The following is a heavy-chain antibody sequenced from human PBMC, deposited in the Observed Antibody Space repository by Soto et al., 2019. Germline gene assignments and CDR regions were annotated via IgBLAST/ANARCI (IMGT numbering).Heavy chain of an antibody. CDR2: IKQDGSEK. D-gene: IGHD7-27*01. V-gene: IGHV3-7*05. CDR1: GFALSNYW. Sequence: EVQLVESGGGLVQPGESLRLSCVASGFALSNYWINWVRQAPGKGLEWVANIKQDGSEKNYVDSVKGRFTISRDNARNSLYLQMNGLRAYDSAAYYCATETSTWGCWGQGTLVTVSS. CDR3: ATETSTWGC. J-gene: IGHJ4*02.